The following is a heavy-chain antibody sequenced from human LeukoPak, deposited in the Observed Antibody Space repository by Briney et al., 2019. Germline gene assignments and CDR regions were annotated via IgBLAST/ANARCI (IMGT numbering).Heavy chain of an antibody. CDR1: GGSISSYY. Sequence: SETLSLTCTVSGGSISSYYWSWIRQPPGKGLEWIGYIYYSGSTNYNPSLKSRVTISVDTSKNQFSLKLSSVTAADTAVYYCAGGLGYCSGGSCYRGNWFDPWGQGTLVTVSS. J-gene: IGHJ5*02. CDR3: AGGLGYCSGGSCYRGNWFDP. D-gene: IGHD2-15*01. CDR2: IYYSGST. V-gene: IGHV4-59*01.